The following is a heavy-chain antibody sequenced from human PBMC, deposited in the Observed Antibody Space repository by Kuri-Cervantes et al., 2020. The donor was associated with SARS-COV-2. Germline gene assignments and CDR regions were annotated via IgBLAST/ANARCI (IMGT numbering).Heavy chain of an antibody. D-gene: IGHD1-26*01. CDR1: GFTFSSYS. CDR2: ISSSSSYI. V-gene: IGHV3-21*01. CDR3: ASQAGGRYYYYYMDV. Sequence: GESLKISCAASGFTFSSYSMNWVRQAPGKGLGWVSSISSSSSYIYYADSVKGRFTISRDNSKNTLYLQMNSLRAEDTAVYYCASQAGGRYYYYYMDVWGKGTTVTVSS. J-gene: IGHJ6*03.